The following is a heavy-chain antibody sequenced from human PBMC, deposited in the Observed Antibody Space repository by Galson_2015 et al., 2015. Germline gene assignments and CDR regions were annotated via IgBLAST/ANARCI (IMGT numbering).Heavy chain of an antibody. CDR3: GKAGFGDRYYFDY. Sequence: SLRLSCAASGFTFSSYAMTWVRQAPGKGLEWVSGISGSGGSTYYADSVRGRFSISRDNSKNTLYLQMNSLRAEDTAVYYCGKAGFGDRYYFDYWGQGTLVPVSS. J-gene: IGHJ4*02. CDR1: GFTFSSYA. D-gene: IGHD3-10*01. V-gene: IGHV3-23*01. CDR2: ISGSGGST.